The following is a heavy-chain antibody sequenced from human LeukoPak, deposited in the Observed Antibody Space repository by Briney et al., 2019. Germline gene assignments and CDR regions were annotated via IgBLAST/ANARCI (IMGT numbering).Heavy chain of an antibody. CDR1: GYSISSGYY. V-gene: IGHV4-38-2*02. CDR2: IYHSGST. CDR3: ARDRQWNWFDP. Sequence: PSETLSLTCTVSGYSISSGYYWDWIRQPPGTGLEWIGSIYHSGSTYYNPSLKSRVTMSVDTSKNQFSLKLSSVTAADTAVYYCARDRQWNWFDPWGQGTLVTVSS. J-gene: IGHJ5*02. D-gene: IGHD6-19*01.